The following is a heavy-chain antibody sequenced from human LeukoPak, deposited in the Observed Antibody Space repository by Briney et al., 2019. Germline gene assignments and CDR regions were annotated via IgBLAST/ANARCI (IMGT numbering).Heavy chain of an antibody. CDR1: GGSFSGYY. D-gene: IGHD2-15*01. CDR3: ARGPLWVATYYYYGMDV. CDR2: INHSGST. V-gene: IGHV4-34*01. Sequence: SETLSLTCAVYGGSFSGYYWSWIRQPPGKGLEWIGEINHSGSTNYNPSLKSRVTISVDTSKNQFPLKLSSVTAADTAVYYCARGPLWVATYYYYGMDVWGQGTTVTVSS. J-gene: IGHJ6*02.